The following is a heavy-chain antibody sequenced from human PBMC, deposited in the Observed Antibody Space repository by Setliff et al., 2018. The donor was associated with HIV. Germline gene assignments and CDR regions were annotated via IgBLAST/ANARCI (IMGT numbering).Heavy chain of an antibody. V-gene: IGHV3-48*04. CDR1: GFTFSTYG. CDR3: AAQGVL. Sequence: PGGSLRLSCAASGFTFSTYGMHWVRQAPGKGLEWLSYISSSGTTTYYADSVKGRFTISRDNAKNSVLLQMNGLRVEDTAVYFCAAQGVLWGQGTQVTVSS. J-gene: IGHJ4*02. CDR2: ISSSGTTT.